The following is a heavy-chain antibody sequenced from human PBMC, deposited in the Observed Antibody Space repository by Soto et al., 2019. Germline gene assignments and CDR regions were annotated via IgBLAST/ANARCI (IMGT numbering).Heavy chain of an antibody. J-gene: IGHJ1*01. CDR3: ARAKGGWYYYDSSGYYHAEYLHH. D-gene: IGHD3-22*01. CDR1: GGSISSGGYY. Sequence: SETLSLTCTVSGGSISSGGYYWSWIRQHPGKGLEWIGYIYYSGSTYYNPSLKSRVTISVDTSKNQFSLKLSSVTAADTAVYYCARAKGGWYYYDSSGYYHAEYLHHWAQRTLVTVSS. CDR2: IYYSGST. V-gene: IGHV4-31*03.